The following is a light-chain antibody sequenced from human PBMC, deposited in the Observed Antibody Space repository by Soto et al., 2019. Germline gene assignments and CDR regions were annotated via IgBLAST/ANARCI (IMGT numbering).Light chain of an antibody. Sequence: QSVLTQPPSASGTPGQRVTISCSGSTSSIGSNYVYWYQQLAGTAPKLLIYGNSNRPSGVPDRFSGSKSGTSASLAITGLQAEDEADYYCQSYDSSLSGYVFGTGTKVTVL. V-gene: IGLV1-40*01. CDR2: GNS. J-gene: IGLJ1*01. CDR1: TSSIGSNY. CDR3: QSYDSSLSGYV.